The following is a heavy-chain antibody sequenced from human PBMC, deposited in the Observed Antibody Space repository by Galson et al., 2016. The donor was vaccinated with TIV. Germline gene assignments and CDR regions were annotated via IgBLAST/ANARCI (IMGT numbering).Heavy chain of an antibody. J-gene: IGHJ6*02. CDR3: ARERRHCGNECFLYYYYGMDV. CDR2: VHTGGNT. V-gene: IGHV3-66*02. D-gene: IGHD4-23*01. CDR1: GLPVSDNY. Sequence: SLRLSCAASGLPVSDNYMTWVRRAPGKGLEWVSIVHTGGNTNYADSVKGRFTISRDNSKNTVYLQMSRLRAEDTAVYYCARERRHCGNECFLYYYYGMDVWGQGTTVTVSS.